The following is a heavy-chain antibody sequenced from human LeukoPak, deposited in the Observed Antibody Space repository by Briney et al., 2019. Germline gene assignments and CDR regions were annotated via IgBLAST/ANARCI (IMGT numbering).Heavy chain of an antibody. J-gene: IGHJ5*02. Sequence: PGGSLRLSCAASGFTFSSYAMHWVRQAPGKGLEYVSAISSNGGNTYYANSVKGRFTISRDNSKNTLYLQMGSLRAEDMAVYYCARELGLYWFDPWGQGTLVTVSS. CDR2: ISSNGGNT. CDR3: ARELGLYWFDP. D-gene: IGHD1-26*01. V-gene: IGHV3-64*01. CDR1: GFTFSSYA.